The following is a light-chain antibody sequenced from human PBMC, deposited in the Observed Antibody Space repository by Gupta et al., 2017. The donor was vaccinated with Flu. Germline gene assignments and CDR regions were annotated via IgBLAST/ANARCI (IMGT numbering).Light chain of an antibody. V-gene: IGKV2-28*01. J-gene: IGKJ2*01. CDR3: RQPLQTPRT. CDR2: LGS. Sequence: IVMTQSPLSLPVTPGEPASISCRASQSRLHSNGYNYLDWYLQKPGQSAQLLIYLGSNRVSGVPDRFSGSGSGTVYTLKIIRGEAEDVGVYYCRQPLQTPRTFGQGTKVEIK. CDR1: QSRLHSNGYNY.